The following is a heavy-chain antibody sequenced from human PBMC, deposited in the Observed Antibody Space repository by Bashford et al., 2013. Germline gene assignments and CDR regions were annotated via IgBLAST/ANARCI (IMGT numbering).Heavy chain of an antibody. V-gene: IGHV3-21*01. CDR3: ARDGPDYDYVWGSYRYNYFDY. CDR2: ISSSSSYI. D-gene: IGHD3-16*02. CDR1: GFTFSSYS. Sequence: GGSLRLSCAASGFTFSSYSMNWVRQAPGKGLEWVSSISSSSSYIYYADSVKGRFTISRDNAKNSLYLQMNSLRAEDTAVYYCARDGPDYDYVWGSYRYNYFDYWGQGTLVTVSS. J-gene: IGHJ4*02.